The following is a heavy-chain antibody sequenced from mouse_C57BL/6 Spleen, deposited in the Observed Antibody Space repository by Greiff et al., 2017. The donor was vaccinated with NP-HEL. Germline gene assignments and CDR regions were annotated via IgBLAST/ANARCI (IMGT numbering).Heavy chain of an antibody. CDR2: IDPEDGDT. J-gene: IGHJ1*03. V-gene: IGHV14-1*01. Sequence: EVQLQQSGAELVRPGASVKLSCTASGFNIKDYYMHWVKQRPEQGLEWIGRIDPEDGDTEYAPKFQGKATMTADTSSNTAYLQLSSLTSEDTAVYYCTTTRLDYGSPYWYFDVWGTGTTVTVSS. CDR1: GFNIKDYY. D-gene: IGHD1-1*01. CDR3: TTTRLDYGSPYWYFDV.